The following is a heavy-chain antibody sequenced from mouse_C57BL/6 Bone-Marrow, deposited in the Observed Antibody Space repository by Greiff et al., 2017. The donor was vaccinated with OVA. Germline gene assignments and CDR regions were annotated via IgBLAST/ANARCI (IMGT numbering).Heavy chain of an antibody. CDR2: FHPYNDDT. J-gene: IGHJ2*01. CDR3: ARRGLRRGYYFDY. V-gene: IGHV1-47*01. CDR1: GYTFTTYP. D-gene: IGHD2-4*01. Sequence: QVQLQQSGAELVKPGASVKMSCKASGYTFTTYPIEWVKQTHGKSLEWIGNFHPYNDDTKYNEKFKVKATLTVEKSSSTVNLGLSRLTSDDSAVYYCARRGLRRGYYFDYWGQGTTLTVSS.